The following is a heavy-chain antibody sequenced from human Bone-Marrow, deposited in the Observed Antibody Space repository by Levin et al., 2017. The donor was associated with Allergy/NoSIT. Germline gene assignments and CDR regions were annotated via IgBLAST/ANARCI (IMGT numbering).Heavy chain of an antibody. CDR3: ARDVRRRLDY. J-gene: IGHJ4*02. CDR1: EFNFSSFS. Sequence: GGSLRLSCGASEFNFSSFSMSWVHQTPGKGLEWVSTISRDSIFIYYADSVKGRFTISRDTARNSVYLHMNSLRAEDTAIYYCARDVRRRLDYWGQGTLVTVSS. V-gene: IGHV3-21*06. CDR2: ISRDSIFI.